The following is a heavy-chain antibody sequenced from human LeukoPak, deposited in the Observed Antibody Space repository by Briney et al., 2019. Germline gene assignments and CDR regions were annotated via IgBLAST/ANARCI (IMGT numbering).Heavy chain of an antibody. J-gene: IGHJ4*02. V-gene: IGHV3-23*01. CDR2: ISGSGGST. D-gene: IGHD1-26*01. Sequence: GGSLRLSCAASGFTFSNYAMSWVRQAPGKGLEWVSAISGSGGSTYYADSVKGRFTISRDNSKNTMYLQMNSPRAEDTAVYYCAKAGSIKFDYWGQGTLVTVSS. CDR1: GFTFSNYA. CDR3: AKAGSIKFDY.